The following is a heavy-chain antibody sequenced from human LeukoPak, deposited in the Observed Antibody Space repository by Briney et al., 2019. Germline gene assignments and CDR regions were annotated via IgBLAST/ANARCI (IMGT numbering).Heavy chain of an antibody. CDR1: GGSISSYY. CDR3: ARARLDSSGRFDY. J-gene: IGHJ4*02. CDR2: IYYGGST. V-gene: IGHV4-59*01. D-gene: IGHD3-22*01. Sequence: SETLSLTCTVSGGSISSYYWSWIRQSPGKALEGLGYIYYGGSTDYNPSLKSRVTISKDTSKTQFSLRLSSVTAADTAVYYCARARLDSSGRFDYWGQGTLVTVSS.